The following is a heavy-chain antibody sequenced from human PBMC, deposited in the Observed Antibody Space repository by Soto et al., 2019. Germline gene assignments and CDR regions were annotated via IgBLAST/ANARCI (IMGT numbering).Heavy chain of an antibody. CDR2: IYYSGST. V-gene: IGHV4-59*01. J-gene: IGHJ6*02. CDR1: GGSIISYY. Sequence: SETLSLTCTVSGGSIISYYWSWIRQPPGKGLEWIGYIYYSGSTNYNPSLKSRVTISVDTSKNQFSLKLSSVTAADTAVYYCARDRFNDYGMDVWGQGTTVTVSS. CDR3: ARDRFNDYGMDV.